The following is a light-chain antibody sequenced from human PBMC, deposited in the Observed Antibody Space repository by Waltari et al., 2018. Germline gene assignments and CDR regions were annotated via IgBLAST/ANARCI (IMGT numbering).Light chain of an antibody. V-gene: IGKV3-11*01. CDR3: QQRSNWPIT. CDR2: DAS. CDR1: QSVSSY. J-gene: IGKJ5*01. Sequence: LSLSPGERATLSCRASQSVSSYLAWYQQKPGQAPRLLIYDASNRATGIPARFSGSGSGTDFTLTISSLEPEDFAVYYCQQRSNWPITFGQGTRLEIK.